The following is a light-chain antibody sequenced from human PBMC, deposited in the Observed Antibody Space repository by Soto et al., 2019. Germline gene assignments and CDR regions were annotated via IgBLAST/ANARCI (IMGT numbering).Light chain of an antibody. V-gene: IGKV1-5*03. Sequence: DIQMTQSPSTLSASVGDRVTITCRASQSISSRLAWHQQKPGKAPKLLIYKASSLESGVPSRFRGSGSGTEFTLTISSLQPDDFATYFCQQYNSFPWTFGQGTKVEIK. J-gene: IGKJ1*01. CDR1: QSISSR. CDR2: KAS. CDR3: QQYNSFPWT.